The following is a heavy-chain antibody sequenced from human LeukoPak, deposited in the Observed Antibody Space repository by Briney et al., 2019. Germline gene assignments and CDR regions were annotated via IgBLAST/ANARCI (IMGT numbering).Heavy chain of an antibody. CDR2: TNQDGSEK. V-gene: IGHV3-7*04. D-gene: IGHD6-19*01. CDR3: ARDFRNSGWGSDY. CDR1: GFMFSGYW. J-gene: IGHJ4*02. Sequence: GGSLRLSCAASGFMFSGYWMSWVRQAPGEGLEWVANTNQDGSEKYYVDSVKGRFTISRDNAKNSLFFEMNSLRVEDTSVYYCARDFRNSGWGSDYWGQGTLVTVSS.